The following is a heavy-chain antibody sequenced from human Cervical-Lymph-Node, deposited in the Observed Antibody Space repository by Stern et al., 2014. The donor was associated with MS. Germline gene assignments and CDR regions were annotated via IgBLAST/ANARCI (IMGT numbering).Heavy chain of an antibody. Sequence: QVQLVQSGAEVKKPGASVKVSCKASGYTLTSFAMHWGRQAPGQRLAWMGWINTGTSNTKYSQKFQGRVTITGDTSASTAYMELSSLRSEDTAVYYCARADWGSAFDYWGQGTLVTVSS. CDR1: GYTLTSFA. J-gene: IGHJ4*02. V-gene: IGHV1-3*04. CDR2: INTGTSNT. CDR3: ARADWGSAFDY. D-gene: IGHD7-27*01.